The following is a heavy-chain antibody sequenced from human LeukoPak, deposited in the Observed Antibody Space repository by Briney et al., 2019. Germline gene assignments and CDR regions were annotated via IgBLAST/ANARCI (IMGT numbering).Heavy chain of an antibody. Sequence: ASVKVSCKASGYTFTSYYMHWVRQAPGQGLEWMGIINPSGGSTSYAQKFQGGVTMTRDTSTSTVYMELSSLRSEDTAVYYCARWVEEDPLDDAFDIWGQGTMVTVSS. CDR1: GYTFTSYY. J-gene: IGHJ3*02. V-gene: IGHV1-46*01. D-gene: IGHD2-15*01. CDR3: ARWVEEDPLDDAFDI. CDR2: INPSGGST.